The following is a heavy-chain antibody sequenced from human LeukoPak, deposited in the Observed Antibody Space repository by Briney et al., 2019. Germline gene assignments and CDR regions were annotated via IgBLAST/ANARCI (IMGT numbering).Heavy chain of an antibody. D-gene: IGHD3-3*01. CDR1: GGSISSYY. J-gene: IGHJ4*02. Sequence: PSETLSLTCTVSGGSISSYYWSWIRQPAGKGLEWIGRIYTSGSTNYNPSLKSRVTMSVDTSKNQFSLKLSSVTAADTAVYYCARSRTYTIFGVVRGDYFDYWGQGTLVTVSS. CDR2: IYTSGST. V-gene: IGHV4-4*07. CDR3: ARSRTYTIFGVVRGDYFDY.